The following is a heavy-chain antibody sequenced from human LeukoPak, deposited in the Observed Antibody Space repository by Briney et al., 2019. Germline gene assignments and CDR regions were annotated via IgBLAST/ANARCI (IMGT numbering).Heavy chain of an antibody. CDR1: GYTFTSYY. CDR2: INPSGGST. D-gene: IGHD1-26*01. Sequence: ASAKVSCKASGYTFTSYYMHWVRQAPGQELEWMGIINPSGGSTSYAQKFQGRVTMTRDMSTSTDYMELSSLRSEDTAIYYCARDNSVGDNAWWFDPWGQGTLVTVSS. J-gene: IGHJ5*02. CDR3: ARDNSVGDNAWWFDP. V-gene: IGHV1-46*01.